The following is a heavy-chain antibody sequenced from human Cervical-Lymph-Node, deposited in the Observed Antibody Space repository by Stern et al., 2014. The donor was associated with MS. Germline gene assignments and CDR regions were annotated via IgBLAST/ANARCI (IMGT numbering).Heavy chain of an antibody. Sequence: VQLVESGGGLVQPGGSLRLSCAASGFTFSSYAMSWVRQAPGKGLEWVSAISGSGGSTYYADSVKGRFTISRDNSKNTLYLQMNSLRAEDTAVYYCAKDHFRPGMEWLLYDGFEPVVDPWGQGTLVTVSS. CDR1: GFTFSSYA. V-gene: IGHV3-23*04. CDR2: ISGSGGST. D-gene: IGHD3-3*01. CDR3: AKDHFRPGMEWLLYDGFEPVVDP. J-gene: IGHJ5*02.